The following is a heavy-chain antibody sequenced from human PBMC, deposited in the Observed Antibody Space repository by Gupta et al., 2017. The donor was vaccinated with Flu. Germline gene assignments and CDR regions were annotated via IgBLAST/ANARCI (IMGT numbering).Heavy chain of an antibody. CDR3: ARGLRFDP. CDR1: GGSFSGYY. D-gene: IGHD5-18*01. CDR2: INHSGGT. V-gene: IGHV4-34*01. J-gene: IGHJ5*02. Sequence: QVQLQQWGAGLLKPSETLSLTCAVYGGSFSGYYWSWIRQPPGKGLEWIGEINHSGGTNYNPSLKSRVTISVDTSKNQFSLKLSSVTAADTAVYYCARGLRFDPWGQGTLVTVSS.